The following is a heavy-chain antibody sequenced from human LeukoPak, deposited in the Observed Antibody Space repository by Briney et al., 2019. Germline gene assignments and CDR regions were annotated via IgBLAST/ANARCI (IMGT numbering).Heavy chain of an antibody. CDR2: IHPEGNEK. J-gene: IGHJ4*02. V-gene: IGHV3-7*04. Sequence: GSLRPSCAVSGFSLTNFWMSWVRPAPGRGLEWVANIHPEGNEKYHVESVKGRFTISRDNTKNLLFLQMNGLRVEDTAVYYCARGDAFSGDHWGRGTLVTVSS. CDR1: GFSLTNFW. CDR3: ARGDAFSGDH.